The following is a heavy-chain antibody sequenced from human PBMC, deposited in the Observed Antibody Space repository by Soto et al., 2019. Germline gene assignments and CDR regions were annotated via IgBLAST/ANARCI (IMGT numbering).Heavy chain of an antibody. D-gene: IGHD3-9*01. J-gene: IGHJ4*02. CDR2: IYYSGST. CDR1: GGSISSYY. V-gene: IGHV4-59*08. CDR3: ARLTPNQYYDILTGYTGLDD. Sequence: PSETLSLTCTVSGGSISSYYWSWIRQPPGKGLEWIGYIYYSGSTNYNPSLKSRVTISVDTSKNQFSLKLSSVTAADTAVYYCARLTPNQYYDILTGYTGLDDWGQGTLVTVSS.